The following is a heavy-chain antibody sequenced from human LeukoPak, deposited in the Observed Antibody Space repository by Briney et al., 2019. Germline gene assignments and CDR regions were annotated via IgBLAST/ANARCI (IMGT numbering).Heavy chain of an antibody. CDR3: ARDRSFGGESYFDY. D-gene: IGHD1-26*01. CDR2: ISGSGGST. CDR1: GFTFSSYA. V-gene: IGHV3-23*01. J-gene: IGHJ4*02. Sequence: PGGSLRLSCAASGFTFSSYAMSWVRQAPGKGLEWVSAISGSGGSTYYADSVKGRFTISRDNSKNTLYLQMNSLRAEDTAVYYCARDRSFGGESYFDYWGQGSLVTVSS.